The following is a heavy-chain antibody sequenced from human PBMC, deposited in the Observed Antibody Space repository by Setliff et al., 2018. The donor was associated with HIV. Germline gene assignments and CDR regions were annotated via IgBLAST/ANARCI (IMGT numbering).Heavy chain of an antibody. CDR2: IRSKAYGGTT. V-gene: IGHV3-49*04. Sequence: GGSLRLSCAASGFTFSSYSMNWVRQAPGKGLEWVGFIRSKAYGGTTEYAASVKDRFTVSRDDSNSIAYLQINSLKTEDTAVYYCTRDKGYAFDIWGQGTMVTVSS. CDR1: GFTFSSYS. CDR3: TRDKGYAFDI. J-gene: IGHJ3*02. D-gene: IGHD5-18*01.